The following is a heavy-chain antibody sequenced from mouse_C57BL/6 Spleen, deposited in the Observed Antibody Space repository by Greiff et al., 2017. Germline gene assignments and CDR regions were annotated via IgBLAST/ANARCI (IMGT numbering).Heavy chain of an antibody. D-gene: IGHD2-5*01. CDR3: ARSGYSNCFDY. CDR1: GYTFTSYT. CDR2: INPSSGYT. Sequence: QVQLQQSGAELARPGASVKMSCKASGYTFTSYTMHWVKQRPGQGLEWIGYINPSSGYTKYNQKFKDKATLTADKSSSTAYMQLSSLTSEDSAVXYCARSGYSNCFDYWGQGTTLTVSS. J-gene: IGHJ2*01. V-gene: IGHV1-4*01.